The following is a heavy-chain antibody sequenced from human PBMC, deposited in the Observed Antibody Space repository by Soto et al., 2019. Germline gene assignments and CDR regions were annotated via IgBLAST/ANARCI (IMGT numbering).Heavy chain of an antibody. CDR2: IIPIFGTA. Sequence: QVQLVQSGAEVKKPGSSVKVSCKASGGTFSSYAISWVRQAPGQGLEWMGGIIPIFGTANYAQKFQGRVRITADKSTSTAYMELSSLRSEDTAVYYCARVTDCSSTSCYLGWFDPWGQGTLVTVSS. CDR3: ARVTDCSSTSCYLGWFDP. CDR1: GGTFSSYA. D-gene: IGHD2-2*01. J-gene: IGHJ5*02. V-gene: IGHV1-69*06.